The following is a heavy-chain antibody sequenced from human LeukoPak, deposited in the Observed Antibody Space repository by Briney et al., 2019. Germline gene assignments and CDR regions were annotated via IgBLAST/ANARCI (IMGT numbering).Heavy chain of an antibody. V-gene: IGHV1-69*04. CDR3: ARDFTDDAFDI. J-gene: IGHJ3*02. D-gene: IGHD3-16*01. Sequence: ASGTVSRKPSGGAFSNSGFSWVRQAPGQGLEWMGRIVPILGIPNYAQTFQGRVTITADKSSNTAYMELSSLRSDDTAMYYCARDFTDDAFDIWGEGTMVT. CDR1: GGAFSNSG. CDR2: IVPILGIP.